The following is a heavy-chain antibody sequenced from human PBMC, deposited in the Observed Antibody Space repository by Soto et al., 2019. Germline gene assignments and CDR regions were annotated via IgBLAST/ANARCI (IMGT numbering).Heavy chain of an antibody. CDR1: GFTFSGAA. V-gene: IGHV3-73*01. Sequence: GGSLRLSCAASGFTFSGAAIHWVRQASGKGLEWVGRIRSRADDYATAYAASVKGRFTISRDDSQNTAYLQMNSLKTEDTAVYYCTRWDSTVTILAYYYGMDVWGRGTTVTVSS. D-gene: IGHD4-17*01. CDR2: IRSRADDYAT. J-gene: IGHJ6*02. CDR3: TRWDSTVTILAYYYGMDV.